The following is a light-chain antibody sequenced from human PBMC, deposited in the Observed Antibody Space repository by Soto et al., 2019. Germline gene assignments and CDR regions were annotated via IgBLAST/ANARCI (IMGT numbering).Light chain of an antibody. CDR1: QAISSSS. Sequence: IVLTHSPGTLSLSPWERATLSFRASQAISSSSLAWYQQKGGQAPRLLIYGASSRATGIPDRFSGSGSGTDFTLTISRLEPDDFAVYYCQQYGSSSNFGQGTRLEIK. CDR2: GAS. CDR3: QQYGSSSN. V-gene: IGKV3-20*01. J-gene: IGKJ5*01.